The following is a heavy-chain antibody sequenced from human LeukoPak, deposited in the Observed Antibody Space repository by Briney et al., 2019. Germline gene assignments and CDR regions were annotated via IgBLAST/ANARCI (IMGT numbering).Heavy chain of an antibody. D-gene: IGHD3-16*01. CDR3: ARDNDRKDDS. CDR1: GFSFSSNS. V-gene: IGHV3-7*01. J-gene: IGHJ5*02. CDR2: MNQDGSGK. Sequence: GGSLRLSCAASGFSFSSNSMSWVRQAPGKGLEWVANMNQDGSGKYYVDSVKGRFAISRDNAKNSLYLQMNNLRVEDTAVYYCARDNDRKDDSWGQGTLVTVSS.